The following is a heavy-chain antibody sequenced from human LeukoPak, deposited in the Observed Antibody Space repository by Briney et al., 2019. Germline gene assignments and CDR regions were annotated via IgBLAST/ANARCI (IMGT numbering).Heavy chain of an antibody. Sequence: ASVKVSCKASGYSFTGQYMHWVRQAPGQGLEWMGWINPNSGGTNYAQKFQGRVTMTRDTSITTANMELSRLRSDDTAVYYCAREGRSTSSAYDYHFDSWGQGTLVTVSS. CDR3: AREGRSTSSAYDYHFDS. D-gene: IGHD5-12*01. J-gene: IGHJ4*02. CDR2: INPNSGGT. CDR1: GYSFTGQY. V-gene: IGHV1-2*02.